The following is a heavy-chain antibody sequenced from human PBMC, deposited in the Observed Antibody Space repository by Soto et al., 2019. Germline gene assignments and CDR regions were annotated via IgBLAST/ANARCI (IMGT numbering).Heavy chain of an antibody. J-gene: IGHJ6*02. CDR1: GFTFSSYG. CDR3: AKAGSYYYYYGMDV. V-gene: IGHV3-30*18. Sequence: GGSLRLSCASSGFTFSSYGMHLVRQAPGKGLEWVAVISYDGSNKYYADSVRGRFTISRDNSKNTLYLQMNSLRAEDTAVYYCAKAGSYYYYYGMDVWGQGTTVTVSS. CDR2: ISYDGSNK.